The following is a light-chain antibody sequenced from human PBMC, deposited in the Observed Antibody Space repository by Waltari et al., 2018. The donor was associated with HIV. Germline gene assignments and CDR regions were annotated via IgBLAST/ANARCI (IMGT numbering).Light chain of an antibody. CDR3: CSYAGSSSVV. Sequence: QSALPQPASVSGSPGQSITISCPGTSRDVGSYNLVSWYQQHAGKAPKLMIFAVSKRPSGVSNRFSGSKSGNTASLTISGLQAEDEADYYCCSYAGSSSVVFGGGTKLNVL. CDR2: AVS. CDR1: SRDVGSYNL. V-gene: IGLV2-23*02. J-gene: IGLJ2*01.